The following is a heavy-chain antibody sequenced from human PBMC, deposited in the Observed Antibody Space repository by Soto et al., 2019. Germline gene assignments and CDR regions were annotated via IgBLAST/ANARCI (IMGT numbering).Heavy chain of an antibody. CDR1: GYTFTNYG. J-gene: IGHJ4*02. CDR3: ARPQNDILTDSYTNYFDS. CDR2: ISAYNGNT. V-gene: IGHV1-18*01. D-gene: IGHD3-9*01. Sequence: ASVKVSCKASGYTFTNYGLTWVRQAPGQGPEWVGRISAYNGNTHYAQKLQGRVAMTTDTSTSTAYMELRSLSSDDTALYYCARPQNDILTDSYTNYFDSWGQGTPVTVSS.